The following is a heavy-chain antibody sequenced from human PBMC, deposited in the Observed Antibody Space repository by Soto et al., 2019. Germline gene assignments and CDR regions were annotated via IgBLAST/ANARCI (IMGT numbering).Heavy chain of an antibody. J-gene: IGHJ5*02. CDR3: ERVSSYNWLDP. CDR1: GGSISSYY. Sequence: SETLSLTCTVSGGSISSYYWSWIRQPPGKGLEWIGYIYYSGSTNYNPSLKSRVTISVDTPKNQFSLKLSSVTAADTAVYYCERVSSYNWLDPWGQGTLVTVSS. CDR2: IYYSGST. D-gene: IGHD3-16*02. V-gene: IGHV4-59*01.